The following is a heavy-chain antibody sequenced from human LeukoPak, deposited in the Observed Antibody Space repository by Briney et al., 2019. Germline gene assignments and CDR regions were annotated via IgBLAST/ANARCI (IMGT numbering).Heavy chain of an antibody. CDR3: ARDTGYSSGWSDAFDI. CDR1: GFTFSSYA. D-gene: IGHD6-19*01. V-gene: IGHV3-30-3*01. J-gene: IGHJ3*02. Sequence: GGSLRLSCAASGFTFSSYAMHWVRQAPGKGLEWVAVISYDGSNKYYADSVKGRFTISRDNSKNTLYLQMNSLRAEDTAVYYCARDTGYSSGWSDAFDIWGQGTMVTVSS. CDR2: ISYDGSNK.